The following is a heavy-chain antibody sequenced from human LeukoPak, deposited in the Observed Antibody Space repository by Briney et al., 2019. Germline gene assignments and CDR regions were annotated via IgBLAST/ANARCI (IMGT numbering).Heavy chain of an antibody. CDR2: IYPGDSDT. Sequence: GESLKISCKGSGYSFTSYWIGWVRQMPGKGLEWMGIIYPGDSDTRYSPSFQGQVTISADKSISTAYLQWSSLKASDTAMYYCARPRIGYCSSTSCFFDAFDIWGQGTMVTVSS. D-gene: IGHD2-2*01. CDR3: ARPRIGYCSSTSCFFDAFDI. V-gene: IGHV5-51*01. J-gene: IGHJ3*02. CDR1: GYSFTSYW.